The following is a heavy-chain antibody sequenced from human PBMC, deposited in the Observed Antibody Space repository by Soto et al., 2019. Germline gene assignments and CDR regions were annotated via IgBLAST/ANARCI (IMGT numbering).Heavy chain of an antibody. CDR3: ARGQRGSAFDI. CDR2: IYYSGST. Sequence: SETLSLTCTVSGGSISSYYWSWIRQPPGKGLEWVGYIYYSGSTNYNPSLKSRVTISVDTSKNQFSLKLSSVTAADTAVYYCARGQRGSAFDIWGQGTMVTVSS. V-gene: IGHV4-59*01. J-gene: IGHJ3*02. CDR1: GGSISSYY.